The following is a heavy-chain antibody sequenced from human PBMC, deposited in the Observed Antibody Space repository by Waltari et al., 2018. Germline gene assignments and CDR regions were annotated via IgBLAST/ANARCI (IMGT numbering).Heavy chain of an antibody. Sequence: EVQLVESGGGLVQPGGSLRLSCAASGFTFSNFEMKWVRQAPGKGLEWISHISSSGSITYYVDSVRGRFSISRDNAKNALYLQMNSLRAEDTAVYYCGRARNECGDDCYHPLLYWGQGTLVTVS. V-gene: IGHV3-48*03. D-gene: IGHD2-21*02. CDR3: GRARNECGDDCYHPLLY. J-gene: IGHJ4*02. CDR2: ISSSGSIT. CDR1: GFTFSNFE.